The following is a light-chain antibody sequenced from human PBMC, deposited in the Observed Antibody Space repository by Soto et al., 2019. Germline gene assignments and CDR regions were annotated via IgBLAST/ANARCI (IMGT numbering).Light chain of an antibody. Sequence: QSALTQPASVSGSPGQSIAISCIGVRTDGDGHDYVSWYQQHPGQAPQLIIYDAYNRPSGVSDRFSGSKSGNTASLIISGLQAEDEADYFCTSYTASSPFYVFGAGTKVTVL. CDR3: TSYTASSPFYV. CDR1: RTDGDGHDY. CDR2: DAY. V-gene: IGLV2-14*03. J-gene: IGLJ1*01.